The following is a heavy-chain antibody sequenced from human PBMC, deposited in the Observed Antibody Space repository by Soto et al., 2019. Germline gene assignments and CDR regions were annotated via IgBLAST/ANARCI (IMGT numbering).Heavy chain of an antibody. CDR1: GYTFTGYY. CDR2: INPNSGGT. V-gene: IGHV1-2*04. Sequence: ASVKVSCKASGYTFTGYYVHWVRQAPGQGLEWMGWINPNSGGTNYAQKFQGWVTMTRDTSISTAYMELSRLRSDDTAVYYCALAAAVDYYGMDVWGQGTTVTVSS. J-gene: IGHJ6*02. CDR3: ALAAAVDYYGMDV. D-gene: IGHD6-13*01.